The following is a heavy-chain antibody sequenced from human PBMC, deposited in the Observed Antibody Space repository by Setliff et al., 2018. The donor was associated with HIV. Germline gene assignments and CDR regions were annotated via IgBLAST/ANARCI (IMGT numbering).Heavy chain of an antibody. CDR1: GGSFSGYY. CDR3: ARGFGSSWSYDGFDI. Sequence: ASETLSLTCAVYGGSFSGYYWTWIRQTPGKGLEWIGEITHIGSTTHTPSLRSRVSMSVDTSKKQFSLNLSSVTAAATAVYYCARGFGSSWSYDGFDIWGQGTLVTVSS. J-gene: IGHJ3*02. V-gene: IGHV4-34*01. CDR2: ITHIGST. D-gene: IGHD6-13*01.